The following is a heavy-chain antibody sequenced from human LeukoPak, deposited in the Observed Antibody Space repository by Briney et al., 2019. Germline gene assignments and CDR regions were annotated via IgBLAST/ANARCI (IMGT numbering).Heavy chain of an antibody. V-gene: IGHV3-20*04. J-gene: IGHJ3*02. CDR3: ARDKPSRGVISRGAFDI. CDR2: INWNGGST. CDR1: GFTFDNYG. D-gene: IGHD3-10*01. Sequence: GGSLRLSCAASGFTFDNYGMSWVRQAPGKGLEWVTGINWNGGSTGYADSVKGRFTISRDNAKNSLYLQVNSLRAEDTAVYYCARDKPSRGVISRGAFDIWGQGTMVTVSS.